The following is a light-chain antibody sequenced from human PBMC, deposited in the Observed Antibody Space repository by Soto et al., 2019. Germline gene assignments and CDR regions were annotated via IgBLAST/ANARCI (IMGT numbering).Light chain of an antibody. CDR1: QSVGTS. CDR3: QHRSSWPRS. CDR2: DAA. Sequence: DIVLTQSPATLSLSPGDRATLSCRASQSVGTSLAWYKQQPGQAPRLLIHDAAYRASGIPERFRGSGSGTAFSLSISSLEPDDFAVYYCQHRSSWPRSFCRGTKVEV. V-gene: IGKV3-11*01. J-gene: IGKJ1*01.